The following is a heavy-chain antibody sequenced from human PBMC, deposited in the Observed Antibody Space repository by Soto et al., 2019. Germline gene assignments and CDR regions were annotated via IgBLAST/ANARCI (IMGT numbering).Heavy chain of an antibody. CDR1: GYTLTVLS. CDR3: ATGIVVVVAATSLGY. D-gene: IGHD2-15*01. Sequence: ALVKVACKVSGYTLTVLSMHWGRQDPGKGLEWMGGFDPEDGETIYAQKFQGRVTMTEDTSTDTAYMELSSLRSEDTAVYYCATGIVVVVAATSLGYWGQGTPVTVSS. V-gene: IGHV1-24*01. J-gene: IGHJ4*02. CDR2: FDPEDGET.